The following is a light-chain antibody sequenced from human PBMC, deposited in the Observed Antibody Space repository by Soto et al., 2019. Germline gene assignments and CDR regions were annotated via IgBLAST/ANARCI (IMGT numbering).Light chain of an antibody. CDR2: AAS. CDR1: QTISSY. V-gene: IGKV1-39*01. Sequence: DIQMTQSPSSLSASVGDRVTITCRASQTISSYLNWYQQTPGRAPKLLIYAASSLQGGVPSRFSGSGSGTDFTLTISSLQPEDCATFYCQQTYSTPSTWTFGQGTKVEIK. J-gene: IGKJ1*01. CDR3: QQTYSTPSTWT.